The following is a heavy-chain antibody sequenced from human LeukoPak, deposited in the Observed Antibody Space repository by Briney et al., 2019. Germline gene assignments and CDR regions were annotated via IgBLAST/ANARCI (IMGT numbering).Heavy chain of an antibody. CDR3: AKCYIRIEGGFDP. CDR2: IIPILGIA. D-gene: IGHD1-26*01. CDR1: GGTLSSYA. Sequence: SVKDSCKASGGTLSSYAISWVRQAPAQGLEWPGKIIPILGIANYAHKFTGRATLPEDNSSSTASMELGSLRTEDTAVYYCAKCYIRIEGGFDPWVQGSLVTVSS. J-gene: IGHJ5*02. V-gene: IGHV1-69*04.